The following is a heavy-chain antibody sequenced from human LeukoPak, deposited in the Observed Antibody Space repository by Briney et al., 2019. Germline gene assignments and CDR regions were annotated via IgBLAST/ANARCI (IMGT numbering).Heavy chain of an antibody. CDR3: ARGQRLHYDSSGYKALSY. J-gene: IGHJ4*02. Sequence: SETQSLTCAVYGGSFSGYYWSWIRQPPGKGLEWIGEINHSGSTNYNPSLKSRVTISVDTSKNQFSLKLSSVTAADTAVYYCARGQRLHYDSSGYKALSYWGQGTLVTVSS. CDR2: INHSGST. V-gene: IGHV4-34*01. CDR1: GGSFSGYY. D-gene: IGHD3-22*01.